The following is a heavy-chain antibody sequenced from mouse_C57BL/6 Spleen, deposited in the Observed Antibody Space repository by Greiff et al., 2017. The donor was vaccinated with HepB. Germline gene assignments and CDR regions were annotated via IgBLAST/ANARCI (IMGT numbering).Heavy chain of an antibody. J-gene: IGHJ4*01. V-gene: IGHV2-2*01. CDR2: IWSGGST. CDR3: ARKRAIYYDYDGAMDY. CDR1: GFSLTSYG. Sequence: VQLVESGPGLVQPSQSLSITCTVSGFSLTSYGVHWVRQSPGKGLEWLGVIWSGGSTDYNAALIPRLSISKDNSKSQVFFTMNSLQADDTAIYYCARKRAIYYDYDGAMDYWGQGTSVTVSS. D-gene: IGHD2-4*01.